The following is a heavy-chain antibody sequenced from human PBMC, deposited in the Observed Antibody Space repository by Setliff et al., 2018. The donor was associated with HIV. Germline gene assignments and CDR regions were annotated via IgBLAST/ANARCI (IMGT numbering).Heavy chain of an antibody. CDR3: ARGYYGSESYWWFDP. CDR2: IYTSGST. V-gene: IGHV4-4*09. J-gene: IGHJ5*02. CDR1: GGSFSDYY. D-gene: IGHD3-10*01. Sequence: PSETLSLTCTVSGGSFSDYYRSWIRQPPGKGLEWIGYIYTSGSTNYNPSLKSRVTISVDTSKNQFSLKLRSVTAADTAVYYCARGYYGSESYWWFDPWGQGTLVTVSS.